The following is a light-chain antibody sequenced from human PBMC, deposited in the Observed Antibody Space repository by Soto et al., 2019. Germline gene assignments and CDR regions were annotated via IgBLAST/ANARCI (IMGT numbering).Light chain of an antibody. CDR2: GAS. CDR1: QSVSSS. CDR3: QQWFSAPVT. J-gene: IGKJ1*01. V-gene: IGKV1-39*01. Sequence: DIQMTQSPSSLSASVGDRVTITCRASQSVSSSLNWYQQKPGKAPKALIFGASNFQSGVPSRFSGSGSGTDFTLTISSLQPEDFATYLCQQWFSAPVTFGQGTKVEIK.